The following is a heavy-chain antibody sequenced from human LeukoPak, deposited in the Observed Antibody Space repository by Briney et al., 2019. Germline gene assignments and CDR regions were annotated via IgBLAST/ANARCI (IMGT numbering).Heavy chain of an antibody. CDR2: TSYDGNDE. CDR1: GFTFSIYA. J-gene: IGHJ4*02. Sequence: PGGSLRLSCAASGFTFSIYAMHWVRQTPGKGLEWVAITSYDGNDEHYTDSVKGRFTISRDNSMNTLYLRMNSLRAEDTAVYCCAKDRHSLAARPHYFDYWGQGTLVTVSS. D-gene: IGHD6-6*01. V-gene: IGHV3-30-3*01. CDR3: AKDRHSLAARPHYFDY.